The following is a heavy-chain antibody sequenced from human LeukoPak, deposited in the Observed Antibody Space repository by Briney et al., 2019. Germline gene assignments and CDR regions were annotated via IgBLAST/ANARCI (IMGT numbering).Heavy chain of an antibody. CDR1: GGSISSYY. Sequence: SETLSLTCTVSGGSISSYYWSWIRQPPGKGLEWIGYIYYSGSTNYNPSLKSRVTISVDTSKNQFSLKLSSVTAADTAVYYCAGRYGSGYYYYMDAWGKGTTVTVSS. CDR3: AGRYGSGYYYYMDA. D-gene: IGHD3-10*01. CDR2: IYYSGST. V-gene: IGHV4-59*12. J-gene: IGHJ6*03.